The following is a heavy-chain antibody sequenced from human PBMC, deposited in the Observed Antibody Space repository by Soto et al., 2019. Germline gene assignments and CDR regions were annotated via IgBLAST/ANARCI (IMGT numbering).Heavy chain of an antibody. CDR3: ARDFGGRIAVDGLGFDS. Sequence: GGSLRLSCAASGFTFSNYWMSWVRQAPGKGLEWVANIKQDGSEKYYVDSVKGRFTISRDNAKNSVYLQMNSLRAGDTAVYFCARDFGGRIAVDGLGFDSWGQGTLGTVSS. V-gene: IGHV3-7*03. CDR2: IKQDGSEK. CDR1: GFTFSNYW. J-gene: IGHJ4*02. D-gene: IGHD6-19*01.